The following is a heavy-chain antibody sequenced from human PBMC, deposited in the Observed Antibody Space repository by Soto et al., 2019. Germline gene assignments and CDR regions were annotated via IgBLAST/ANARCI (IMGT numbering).Heavy chain of an antibody. CDR3: AREGALSGYDLDYMDV. D-gene: IGHD5-12*01. V-gene: IGHV1-8*01. CDR1: GYTFTSYD. CDR2: MNPNSGNT. J-gene: IGHJ6*03. Sequence: GASVKVSCKASGYTFTSYDINWVRQATGQGLEWMGWMNPNSGNTGYAQKFQGRVTMTRNTSISTAYMELSSLRSEDTAVYYCAREGALSGYDLDYMDVWGKGTTVTVSS.